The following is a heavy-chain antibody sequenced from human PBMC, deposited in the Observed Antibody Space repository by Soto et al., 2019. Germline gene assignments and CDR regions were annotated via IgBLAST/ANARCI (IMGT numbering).Heavy chain of an antibody. V-gene: IGHV4-59*01. CDR2: IYYSGST. D-gene: IGHD1-26*01. CDR1: GGSIGSFY. J-gene: IGHJ4*02. Sequence: PPETLPLTCSVSGGSIGSFYWSSIRQPPGKGLEWIGYIYYSGSTIYNPSLKSRVTISVDTSKSRCSLKLSSLTATDTALYYCASYCYRSFDYWGQGTVVTVSS. CDR3: ASYCYRSFDY.